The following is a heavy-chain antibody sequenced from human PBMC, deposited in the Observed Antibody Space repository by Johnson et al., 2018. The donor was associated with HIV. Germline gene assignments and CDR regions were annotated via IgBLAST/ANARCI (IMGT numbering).Heavy chain of an antibody. CDR3: ARDKGYYGSGTDAFDI. Sequence: VQLVESGGGLIQPGGSLRLSCAASGFTVSSNYMSWVRQAPGKGLEWVSVIYSGGSTYYADSVKGRFTISRDNSKNTLYLQMDSLRAEDTAVYYCARDKGYYGSGTDAFDIWGQGTLVTVSS. D-gene: IGHD3-10*01. J-gene: IGHJ3*02. CDR1: GFTVSSNY. V-gene: IGHV3-66*03. CDR2: IYSGGST.